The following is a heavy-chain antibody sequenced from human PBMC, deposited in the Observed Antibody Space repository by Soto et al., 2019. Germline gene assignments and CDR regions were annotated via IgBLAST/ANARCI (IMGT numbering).Heavy chain of an antibody. CDR2: IYYSGST. CDR3: AREPGQYCSSTSCHEAWFDP. CDR1: GGSISSYY. V-gene: IGHV4-59*01. D-gene: IGHD2-2*01. J-gene: IGHJ5*02. Sequence: SETLALTCTVSGGSISSYYWSWIRQPPGKGLEWIGYIYYSGSTNYNPSLKSRVTISVDTSKNQFSLKLSSVTAADTAVYYCAREPGQYCSSTSCHEAWFDPWGQGTLVTVSS.